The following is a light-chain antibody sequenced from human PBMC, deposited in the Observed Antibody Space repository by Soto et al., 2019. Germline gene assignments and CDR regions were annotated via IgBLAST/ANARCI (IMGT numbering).Light chain of an antibody. Sequence: DIQMTQSPSSLSASVGDRVTITCRASQSISSYLNWYQQKPGKALKFLIYTASSLQSGVPSRFSASGSGTDFTLTISSLQPEDFATYYCQQSYSTLRTFGGGTKVEI. V-gene: IGKV1-39*01. CDR3: QQSYSTLRT. J-gene: IGKJ4*01. CDR1: QSISSY. CDR2: TAS.